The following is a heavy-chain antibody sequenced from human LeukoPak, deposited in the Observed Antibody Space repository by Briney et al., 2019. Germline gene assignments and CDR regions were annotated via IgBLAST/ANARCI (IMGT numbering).Heavy chain of an antibody. V-gene: IGHV4-59*08. CDR2: IYYSGST. CDR1: GGSISSYY. Sequence: PSETLSLTCTVSGGSISSYYWSWIRQPPGKGLEWIGYIYYSGSTNYNPSLKSRVTISVDTSKYQFSLKLSSVTAAGTAVYYCAREYYYDSSGYYYVSVFDYWGQGTLVTVSS. J-gene: IGHJ4*02. CDR3: AREYYYDSSGYYYVSVFDY. D-gene: IGHD3-22*01.